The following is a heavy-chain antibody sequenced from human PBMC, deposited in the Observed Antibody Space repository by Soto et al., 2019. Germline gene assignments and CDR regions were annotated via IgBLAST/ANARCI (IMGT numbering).Heavy chain of an antibody. CDR2: ISYDGSNK. V-gene: IGHV3-30-3*01. Sequence: GGSLRLSCAASGFTFSSYAMHWVRQAPGKGLEWVAVISYDGSNKYYADSVKGRFTISRDNSKNTLYLQMNSLRAEDTAVYYCARVGGGNYGDPDTYSYYYYGMDVWGQGTTVTVSS. J-gene: IGHJ6*02. CDR3: ARVGGGNYGDPDTYSYYYYGMDV. D-gene: IGHD4-17*01. CDR1: GFTFSSYA.